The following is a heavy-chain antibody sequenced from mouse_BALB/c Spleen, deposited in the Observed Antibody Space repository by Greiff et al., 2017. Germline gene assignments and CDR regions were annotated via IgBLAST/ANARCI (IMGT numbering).Heavy chain of an antibody. V-gene: IGHV1-69*02. CDR2: IYPSDSYT. CDR3: TRKDYRYEAFAY. Sequence: VQLQQPGAELVRPGASVKLSCKASGYTFTSYWINWVKQRPGQGLEWIGNIYPSDSYTNYNQKFKDKATLTVDKSSSTAYMQLSSPTSEDSAVYYCTRKDYRYEAFAYWGQGTLVTVSA. CDR1: GYTFTSYW. D-gene: IGHD2-14*01. J-gene: IGHJ3*01.